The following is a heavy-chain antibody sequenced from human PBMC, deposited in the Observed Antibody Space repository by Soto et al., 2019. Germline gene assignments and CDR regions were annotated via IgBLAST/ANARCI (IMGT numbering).Heavy chain of an antibody. V-gene: IGHV4-34*01. CDR3: ARDKITGLFDY. CDR1: GGSFSGYY. J-gene: IGHJ4*02. Sequence: QVQLQQWGAGLLKPSETLSLTCAVYGGSFSGYYWTWIRQPTGTGLEWIGEINHSGSTKYNPSLKSRVTISVDTAKNQFSLKLTSVTAEDTAVYYCARDKITGLFDYCGQGTRVTVSS. D-gene: IGHD2-8*02. CDR2: INHSGST.